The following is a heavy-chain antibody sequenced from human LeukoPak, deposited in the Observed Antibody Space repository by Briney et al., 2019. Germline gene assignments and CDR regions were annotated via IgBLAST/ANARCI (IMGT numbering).Heavy chain of an antibody. Sequence: GGSLRLSCAASGFTLSSYPVTWVRQAPGKGLEWVSAISNGGGSTNCADSVKGRFTISRDNPMNTVFLQMNSLRAEDTAVYYCATGGPGFLEWLPLDNWGQGTLATVSS. J-gene: IGHJ4*02. CDR1: GFTLSSYP. D-gene: IGHD3-3*01. V-gene: IGHV3-23*01. CDR3: ATGGPGFLEWLPLDN. CDR2: ISNGGGST.